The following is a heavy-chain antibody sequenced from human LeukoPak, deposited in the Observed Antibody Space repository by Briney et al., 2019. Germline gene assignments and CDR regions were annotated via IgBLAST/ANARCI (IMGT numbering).Heavy chain of an antibody. CDR2: ININGSNT. CDR3: ARAGVRMAARSRSFDY. Sequence: GGSLRLSCAASGFTFSSFWMHWVRQAAGKGLVWGSRININGSNTGYADSVKGRFTISRDNAQNPLYLQMKSLRAEDTAVYYCARAGVRMAARSRSFDYWGQGTLVTVSP. J-gene: IGHJ4*02. D-gene: IGHD6-6*01. V-gene: IGHV3-74*01. CDR1: GFTFSSFW.